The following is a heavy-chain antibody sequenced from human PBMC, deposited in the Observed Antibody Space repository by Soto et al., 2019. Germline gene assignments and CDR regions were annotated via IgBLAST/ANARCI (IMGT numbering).Heavy chain of an antibody. Sequence: GGSLRLSCAASGFTFSTYAMHWVRQAPGKGLEWVAVISYDGSDKYYADSVKGRFTISRDKSKKPLSLLMNSLRPEGGGGDYGAREDSYSDFWSGAPFDPWGQGP. CDR2: ISYDGSDK. J-gene: IGHJ5*02. CDR3: AREDSYSDFWSGAPFDP. V-gene: IGHV3-30-3*01. D-gene: IGHD3-3*01. CDR1: GFTFSTYA.